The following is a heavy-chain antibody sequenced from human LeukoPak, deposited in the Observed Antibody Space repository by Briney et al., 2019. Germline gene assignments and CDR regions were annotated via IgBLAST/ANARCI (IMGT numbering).Heavy chain of an antibody. J-gene: IGHJ4*02. Sequence: PSETLSLTCTVFGGSVSSYYWTWIRQPPGKGLEWIGYIYYSGSTNYNPSLKSRVTIPVDTSENQFSLKLTSVTAADTAAYYCATGGERSRIIKYWGQGTLVTVSS. CDR3: ATGGERSRIIKY. CDR1: GGSVSSYY. D-gene: IGHD3-16*01. V-gene: IGHV4-59*02. CDR2: IYYSGST.